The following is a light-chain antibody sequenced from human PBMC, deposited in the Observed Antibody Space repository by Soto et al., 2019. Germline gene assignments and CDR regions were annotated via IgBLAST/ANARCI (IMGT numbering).Light chain of an antibody. Sequence: QAVVTQPPSVYGAPGQRVTISCTGYNSNIGAGYDVHWYQQLPGTAPKLLIYGNSNRPSGVPDRFSASKSGTSASLAITGLQAEDEADYYCQSYDSSLSGWVFGGGTKLTVL. J-gene: IGLJ3*02. CDR3: QSYDSSLSGWV. CDR1: NSNIGAGYD. V-gene: IGLV1-40*01. CDR2: GNS.